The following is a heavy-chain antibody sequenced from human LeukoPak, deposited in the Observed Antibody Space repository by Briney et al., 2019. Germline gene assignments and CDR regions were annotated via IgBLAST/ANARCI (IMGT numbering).Heavy chain of an antibody. J-gene: IGHJ4*02. CDR2: IYPNSGVT. CDR1: GYTFTGYY. CDR3: ARLGEGCSRTSCPYFDY. D-gene: IGHD2-2*01. V-gene: IGHV1-2*02. Sequence: ASVKVSCKTSGYTFTGYYMHWVRQAPGQGLEWMGWIYPNSGVTNSPQKFQGRVTMTRDTSISTAYMELSSLRSDDTAVYYCARLGEGCSRTSCPYFDYWGQGTLVTVSS.